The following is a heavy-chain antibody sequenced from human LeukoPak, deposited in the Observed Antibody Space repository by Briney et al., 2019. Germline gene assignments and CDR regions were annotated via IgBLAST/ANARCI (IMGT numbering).Heavy chain of an antibody. D-gene: IGHD1-1*01. CDR3: ARGQTQLNYYYYMDV. CDR1: GGSFSGYY. V-gene: IGHV4-34*01. J-gene: IGHJ6*03. Sequence: SETLSLTCAVYGGSFSGYYWSWIRQPPGKGLEWIGKINHSGSTNYNPSLKSRVTISVDTSKNQFSLKLSSVTAADTAVYYCARGQTQLNYYYYMDVWGKGTTVTVSS. CDR2: INHSGST.